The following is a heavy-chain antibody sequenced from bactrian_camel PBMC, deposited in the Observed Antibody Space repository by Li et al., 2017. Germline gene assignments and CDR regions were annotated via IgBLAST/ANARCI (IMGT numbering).Heavy chain of an antibody. V-gene: IGHV3S32*01. J-gene: IGHJ4*01. D-gene: IGHD2*01. CDR1: GYTLPMN. CDR2: IDTAGGKT. CDR3: AADELWVGCGGRWATPSGLHY. Sequence: DVQLVESGGGSVQAGGSLRLSCVASGYTLPMNMGWFRRLPGQEREGVSAIDTAGGKTYYVDSVKGRFTVSQDNAKNTLYLQMNSLKAEDTAMYYCAADELWVGCGGRWATPSGLHYWGQGTQVTVS.